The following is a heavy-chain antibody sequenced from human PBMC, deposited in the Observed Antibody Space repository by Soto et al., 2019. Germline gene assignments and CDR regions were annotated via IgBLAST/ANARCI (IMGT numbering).Heavy chain of an antibody. V-gene: IGHV4-30-2*01. CDR3: AREGDEYNMGDFDI. J-gene: IGHJ3*02. CDR2: IYHSGST. D-gene: IGHD2-21*01. CDR1: GGSISSGGYS. Sequence: SETLSLTCAVSGGSISSGGYSWSWIRQPPGKGLEWIGYIYHSGSTNYNPSLKSRVTISVDRTKNQFSLKLSSVTAADTAVYYCAREGDEYNMGDFDIRGQGTTVTVSS.